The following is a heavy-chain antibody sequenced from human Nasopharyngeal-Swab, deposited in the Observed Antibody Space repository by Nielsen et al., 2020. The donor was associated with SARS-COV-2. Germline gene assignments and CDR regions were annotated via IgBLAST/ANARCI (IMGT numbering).Heavy chain of an antibody. CDR1: GLTFTNSW. CDR2: IKQDGSDK. V-gene: IGHV3-7*01. CDR3: GRGGKLGALDI. Sequence: GGSLRLSCAASGLTFTNSWMSWVRQAPGKGFEWVANIKQDGSDKYYVDSVKGRFTISRDNAKNSLELQMNSLRVEDTAVYYCGRGGKLGALDIWGQGTMVTVSS. J-gene: IGHJ3*02. D-gene: IGHD3-16*01.